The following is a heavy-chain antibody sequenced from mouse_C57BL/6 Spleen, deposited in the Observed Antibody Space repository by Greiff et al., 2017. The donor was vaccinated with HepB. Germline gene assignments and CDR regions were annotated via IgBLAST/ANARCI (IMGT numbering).Heavy chain of an antibody. Sequence: QVQLQQPGAELVKPGASVKLSCKASGYTFTSYWMHWVKQRPGRGLEWIGRIDPNSGGTKYNEKFKSKATLTVYKPSSTAYMQLSSLTSGDSAVYYCARKAIYDGYYGYAMDYWGQGTSVTVSS. CDR2: IDPNSGGT. J-gene: IGHJ4*01. D-gene: IGHD2-3*01. V-gene: IGHV1-72*01. CDR3: ARKAIYDGYYGYAMDY. CDR1: GYTFTSYW.